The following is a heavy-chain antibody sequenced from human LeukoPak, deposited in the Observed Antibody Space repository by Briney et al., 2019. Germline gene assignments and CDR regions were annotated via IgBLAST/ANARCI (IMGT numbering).Heavy chain of an antibody. J-gene: IGHJ6*02. CDR3: TTDLGRGYYYYGMDV. V-gene: IGHV3-15*01. CDR1: GFTFSSYA. CDR2: IKSKTDGGTT. D-gene: IGHD3-10*01. Sequence: GGSLRLSCAASGFTFSSYAMSWVRQAPGKGLEWVGRIKSKTDGGTTDYAAPVKGRFTISRDDSKNTLYLQMNSLKTEDTAVYYCTTDLGRGYYYYGMDVWGQGTTVTVSS.